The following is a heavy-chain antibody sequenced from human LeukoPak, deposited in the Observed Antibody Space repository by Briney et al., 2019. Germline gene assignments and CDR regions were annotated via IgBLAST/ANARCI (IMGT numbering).Heavy chain of an antibody. CDR2: INHSGST. J-gene: IGHJ4*02. V-gene: IGHV4-34*01. CDR1: GGSISSYY. Sequence: SETLSLTCTVSGGSISSYYWSWIRQPPGKGLEWIGEINHSGSTNYNPSLKSRVTISVDTSKNQFSLKLSSVTAADTAVYYCARTGYETGYWGQGTLVTVSS. D-gene: IGHD3-16*01. CDR3: ARTGYETGY.